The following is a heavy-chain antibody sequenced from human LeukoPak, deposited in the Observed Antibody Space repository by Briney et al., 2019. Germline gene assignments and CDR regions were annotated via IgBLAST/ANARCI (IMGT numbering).Heavy chain of an antibody. CDR3: ARESQYYDRSGYPDY. D-gene: IGHD3-22*01. J-gene: IGHJ4*02. Sequence: SETLSLTCNVSGGSINSGGYYWRWIRQPPGKGLEWIGYIYYSGSTHYNPSLKSRVIISADMSKNQFSLKLSSVTAADPAVYYCARESQYYDRSGYPDYWGQGTLVTVSS. CDR1: GGSINSGGYY. CDR2: IYYSGST. V-gene: IGHV4-30-4*01.